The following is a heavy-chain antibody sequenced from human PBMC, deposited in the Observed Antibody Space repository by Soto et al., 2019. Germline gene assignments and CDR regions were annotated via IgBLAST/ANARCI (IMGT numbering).Heavy chain of an antibody. CDR1: GFTFDDYG. J-gene: IGHJ5*02. Sequence: GGSLRLSCAASGFTFDDYGMSWVRQAPGKGLEWVSGINWNGGSTGYADSVKGRFTISRDNAKNSLYLQMNSLRAEDTALYHCAREIMGYCSGGSCYSGGFDPWGQGTLVNVSS. CDR3: AREIMGYCSGGSCYSGGFDP. D-gene: IGHD2-15*01. CDR2: INWNGGST. V-gene: IGHV3-20*01.